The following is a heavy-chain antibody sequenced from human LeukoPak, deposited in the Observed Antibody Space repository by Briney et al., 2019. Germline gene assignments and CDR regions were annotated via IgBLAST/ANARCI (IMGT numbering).Heavy chain of an antibody. J-gene: IGHJ5*02. D-gene: IGHD6-19*01. CDR1: GFTFSSYS. Sequence: GGSLRLSCAASGFTFSSYSMNWVRQAPGKGLEWVSSISSSSSYIYYADSVKGRFTISRDNAKNSLYLQMNSLRAEDTAVYYCARGGASGPNWFDPWGQGTLVTVSS. CDR2: ISSSSSYI. V-gene: IGHV3-21*01. CDR3: ARGGASGPNWFDP.